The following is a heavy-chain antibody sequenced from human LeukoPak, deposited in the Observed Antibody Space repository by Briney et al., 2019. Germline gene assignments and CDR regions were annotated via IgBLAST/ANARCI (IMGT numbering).Heavy chain of an antibody. J-gene: IGHJ3*01. Sequence: GGSLRLSCAASGFTFSNYAMSWVRQAPGKGLEWVSAISGRAGSPYYADSVKGRFTISRDNSKNTLYLQMNSLRAEDTAVYYCAKGGRWDYHDSSHWGQGTMVTVSP. D-gene: IGHD3-22*01. CDR3: AKGGRWDYHDSSH. CDR1: GFTFSNYA. V-gene: IGHV3-23*01. CDR2: ISGRAGSP.